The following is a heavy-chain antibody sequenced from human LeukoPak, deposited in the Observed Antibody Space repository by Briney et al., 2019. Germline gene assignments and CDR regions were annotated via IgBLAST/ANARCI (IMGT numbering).Heavy chain of an antibody. J-gene: IGHJ4*02. D-gene: IGHD2-2*02. V-gene: IGHV1-46*01. CDR3: ARDNRFVCSSTNCYTLDH. Sequence: ASVKVSCKASGYSFTNYYVHWVRQAPGQGLEWMGMTNPSGGSTSFSQKFQGRVTMTRDTSTSTVYMELSSLRSEDTAVYYCARDNRFVCSSTNCYTLDHWGQGTPVTVSS. CDR2: TNPSGGST. CDR1: GYSFTNYY.